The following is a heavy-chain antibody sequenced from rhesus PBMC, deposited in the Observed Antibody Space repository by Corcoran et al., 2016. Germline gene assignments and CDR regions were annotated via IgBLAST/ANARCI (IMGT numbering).Heavy chain of an antibody. V-gene: IGHV4S7*01. CDR2: IYSSSGNT. CDR1: GGSISGGYG. CDR3: ARTYPYFDY. Sequence: QVQLQESGPGLLKPSETLSLTCAVSGGSISGGYGLGWLRQPPGKGLEWMGSIYSSSGNTYYTPSLKSRVTISTDTSKNQFSLKLSSGTAADTAVYYCARTYPYFDYWGQGVLVTVSS. J-gene: IGHJ4*01.